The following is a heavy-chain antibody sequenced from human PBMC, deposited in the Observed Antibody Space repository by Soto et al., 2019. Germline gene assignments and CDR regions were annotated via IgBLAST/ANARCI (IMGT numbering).Heavy chain of an antibody. CDR1: RFTFSDYY. D-gene: IGHD3-10*01. V-gene: IGHV3-11*01. J-gene: IGHJ5*02. Sequence: GGSLRLSCAASRFTFSDYYMSWIRQAPGKGLEWVSYISSGGTTIYYADSVKGRFTISRDDAKNSLYLQMNSLRAEDTAVYFCATKGGGNYFGFDPWGQGTLVTVSS. CDR2: ISSGGTTI. CDR3: ATKGGGNYFGFDP.